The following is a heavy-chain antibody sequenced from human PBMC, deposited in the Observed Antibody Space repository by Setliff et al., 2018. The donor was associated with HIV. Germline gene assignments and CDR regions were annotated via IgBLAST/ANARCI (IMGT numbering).Heavy chain of an antibody. Sequence: SETLSLTCAVSGYSISSSYYWSWIRQPAGKTLEWIGRIYFSGSTNYNPSLKSRVTISIDTSKNQLSLKLSSVTAADTAVYYCARDWAAPYYYGMDVWGPGTTVTVSS. J-gene: IGHJ6*02. V-gene: IGHV4-38-2*02. D-gene: IGHD3-16*01. CDR3: ARDWAAPYYYGMDV. CDR1: GYSISSSYY. CDR2: IYFSGST.